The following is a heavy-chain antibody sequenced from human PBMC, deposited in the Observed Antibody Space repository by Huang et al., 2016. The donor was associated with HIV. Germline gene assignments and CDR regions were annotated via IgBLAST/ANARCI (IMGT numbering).Heavy chain of an antibody. CDR1: GFSLTTRGVG. CDR2: IYWNDDK. J-gene: IGHJ4*02. Sequence: QITLKESGPTLVKPTQPLTLTCTFSGFSLTTRGVGVGWIRQPPGQALEWLALIYWNDDKTYGPSLKSRLTITKDTYNNQAVLTVANMDPVDTATYFCAYTNYYDTSGSPVGFWGQGTLVTVSS. CDR3: AYTNYYDTSGSPVGF. V-gene: IGHV2-5*01. D-gene: IGHD3-22*01.